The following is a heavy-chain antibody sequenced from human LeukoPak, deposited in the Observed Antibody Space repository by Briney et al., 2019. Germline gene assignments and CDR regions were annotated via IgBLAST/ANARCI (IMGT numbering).Heavy chain of an antibody. CDR2: ISVRSNYR. D-gene: IGHD3-22*01. CDR1: GYTFSDFS. J-gene: IGHJ4*02. CDR3: VRLRRNSDRSGYYYYYYDY. V-gene: IGHV3-21*01. Sequence: GGSLRLSCAASGYTFSDFSVNWVRQAPGKGLEWVSSISVRSNYRYYADSVRGRFTISRDDARDSLFLQMNSLGAEDTAVYFCVRLRRNSDRSGYYYYYYDYWGQGTLVTVSS.